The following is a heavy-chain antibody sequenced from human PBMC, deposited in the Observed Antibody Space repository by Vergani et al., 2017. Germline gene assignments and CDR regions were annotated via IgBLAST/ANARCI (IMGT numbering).Heavy chain of an antibody. Sequence: EVQLLESGGGLVQPGGSRRLSCAGAGFTFDTYTMAYVRQAPGKVLEWVATISSGGGDIFYAGSVKGRFTISRDNSKNTLFLQMNSLKDEDTDVYYCTTAWGLYYLHGEYFQYWGRGTLVSVSS. J-gene: IGHJ1*01. V-gene: IGHV3-23*01. CDR3: TTAWGLYYLHGEYFQY. CDR2: ISSGGGDI. CDR1: GFTFDTYT. D-gene: IGHD3-10*01.